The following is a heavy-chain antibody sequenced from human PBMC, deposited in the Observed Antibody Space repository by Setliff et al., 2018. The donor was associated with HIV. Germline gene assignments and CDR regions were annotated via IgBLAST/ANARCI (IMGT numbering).Heavy chain of an antibody. CDR3: AGGGGSGLEYYYYGMDV. CDR1: GGSISSYY. V-gene: IGHV4-59*01. CDR2: IYYSGST. Sequence: KPSETLSLTCTVSGGSISSYYWSWIRQPPGKGLEWIGYIYYSGSTNYNPSLKSRVTISVDTSKNQFSLKLSSVTAADTAVYYCAGGGGSGLEYYYYGMDVWGQGTTVTVSS. J-gene: IGHJ6*02. D-gene: IGHD6-19*01.